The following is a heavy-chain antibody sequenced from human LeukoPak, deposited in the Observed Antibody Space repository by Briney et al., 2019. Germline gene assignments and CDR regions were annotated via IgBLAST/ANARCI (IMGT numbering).Heavy chain of an antibody. Sequence: SETLSLTCTVSVGSISSGDYYWSWIRQPPEKGLEWIGSISYSGNTYNNPSLKSRITISVDTSKNQFSLNLNSVTAADTAVYYCARVRRAGNTGWNFDLWGRGTLVTVSS. D-gene: IGHD1-1*01. CDR3: ARVRRAGNTGWNFDL. J-gene: IGHJ2*01. CDR2: ISYSGNT. V-gene: IGHV4-30-4*08. CDR1: VGSISSGDYY.